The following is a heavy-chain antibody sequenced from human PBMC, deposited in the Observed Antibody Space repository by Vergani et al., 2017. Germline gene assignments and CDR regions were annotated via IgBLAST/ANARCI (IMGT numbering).Heavy chain of an antibody. Sequence: QVQLVQSGAEVRKPGASVTVSCKTSEYSFIGYYIHWVRQAPGQGLEWMGRINPKTGDTIYAQNFQDRVSMTRETSITTAYMELRRLRSDDTAVYYCAREGSSYDPRFDSWGQGTLVTVSS. CDR2: INPKTGDT. J-gene: IGHJ4*02. CDR1: EYSFIGYY. V-gene: IGHV1-2*02. CDR3: AREGSSYDPRFDS. D-gene: IGHD3-10*01.